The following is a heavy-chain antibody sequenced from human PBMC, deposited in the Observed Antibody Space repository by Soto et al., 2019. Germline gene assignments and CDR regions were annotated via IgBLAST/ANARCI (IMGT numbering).Heavy chain of an antibody. CDR2: TYYSGST. Sequence: QVQLQESGPGLVNPSQTLSLTCTVSGGSISSGGYYWSWIRQHPRKGLEWIGYTYYSGSTYYNPSLKSRVTISVDRSKNQFSLKLSSVTAADTAVYYCARLPYDYIWGSYRYFDYWGQGTLVSVSS. CDR3: ARLPYDYIWGSYRYFDY. J-gene: IGHJ4*02. CDR1: GGSISSGGYY. D-gene: IGHD3-16*02. V-gene: IGHV4-31*03.